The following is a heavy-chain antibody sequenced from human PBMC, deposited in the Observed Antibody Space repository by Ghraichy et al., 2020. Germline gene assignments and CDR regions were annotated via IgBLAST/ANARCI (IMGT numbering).Heavy chain of an antibody. CDR1: GDSVSSNSVA. CDR2: TYYRSRWYS. J-gene: IGHJ4*02. D-gene: IGHD5-24*01. V-gene: IGHV6-1*01. Sequence: SQTLSLTCAISGDSVSSNSVAWVWIRQSPSRGLEWLGRTYYRSRWYSDYAISVTGRITVNPDTSKNQFSLQLNSVTPEDTAVYYCAREGAPHFAYNVLDYWGQGTLVTVSS. CDR3: AREGAPHFAYNVLDY.